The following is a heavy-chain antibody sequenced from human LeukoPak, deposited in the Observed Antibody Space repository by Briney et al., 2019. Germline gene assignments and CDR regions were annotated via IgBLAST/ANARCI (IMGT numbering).Heavy chain of an antibody. CDR3: ARDAYTSGFRFVDY. Sequence: SETLSLTCTVSGGSISSYYWSWLRQPPGEGLEWIGYISYSGSTNYNPSHKGRVTISIDTSKNQFSLKLNSVTAADTAVYFCARDAYTSGFRFVDYWGTGILVTVSS. J-gene: IGHJ4*02. CDR1: GGSISSYY. V-gene: IGHV4-59*01. D-gene: IGHD6-19*01. CDR2: ISYSGST.